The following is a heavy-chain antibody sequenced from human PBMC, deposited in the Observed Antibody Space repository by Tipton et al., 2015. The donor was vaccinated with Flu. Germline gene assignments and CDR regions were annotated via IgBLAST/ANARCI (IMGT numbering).Heavy chain of an antibody. J-gene: IGHJ4*02. V-gene: IGHV4-39*07. CDR2: IYYSEST. CDR1: GDSISTTIYY. D-gene: IGHD6-19*01. CDR3: ARAGSGWCLFIN. Sequence: TLSLTCTVSGDSISTTIYYWGWVRQAPGKGLEWIGSIYYSESTYYNPSLKSRVTISVDTSKNQFSLKLSSVTAADTAVYYCARAGSGWCLFINWGQGTLVTVSS.